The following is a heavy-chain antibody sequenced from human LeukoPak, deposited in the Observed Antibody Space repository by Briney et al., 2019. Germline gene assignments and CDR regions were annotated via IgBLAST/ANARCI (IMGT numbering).Heavy chain of an antibody. V-gene: IGHV5-51*03. J-gene: IGHJ5*02. CDR3: ARSERGYSGYDYWFDP. CDR2: IYPGDSDI. Sequence: GVSLKISCKGSGYSFTSYWIGWVRQMPGKGLEWMGIIYPGDSDIRYSPSFQGQVTISADKSISTAYLQWSSLKASDTAMYYCARSERGYSGYDYWFDPWGQGTLVTVSS. CDR1: GYSFTSYW. D-gene: IGHD5-12*01.